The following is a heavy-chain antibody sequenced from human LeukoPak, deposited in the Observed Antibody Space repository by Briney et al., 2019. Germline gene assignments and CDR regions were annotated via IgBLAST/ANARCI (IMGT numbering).Heavy chain of an antibody. V-gene: IGHV1-46*01. CDR2: INPSGGST. CDR1: GYTFTNYY. Sequence: ASVKVSCKASGYTFTNYYLHWVRQAPGQGLEWMGIINPSGGSTSYAQKFQDRVTMTRDMSASTVYMELSSLRSEDTAVYYCARDLRYYGSGSYYNPISYWGQGTLVTVSS. CDR3: ARDLRYYGSGSYYNPISY. D-gene: IGHD3-10*01. J-gene: IGHJ4*02.